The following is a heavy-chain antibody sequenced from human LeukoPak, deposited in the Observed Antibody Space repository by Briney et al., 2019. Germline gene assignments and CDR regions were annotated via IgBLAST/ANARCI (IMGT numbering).Heavy chain of an antibody. Sequence: SETLSLTCTVSGGSISSYYWSWIRQPPGEGLEWIGYIYYSGSTNYNPSLKSRVTISVDTSKNQFSLKLSSVTAADTAVYYCARDLGIYDAFGIWGQGTMVTVSS. CDR2: IYYSGST. CDR3: ARDLGIYDAFGI. J-gene: IGHJ3*02. D-gene: IGHD7-27*01. V-gene: IGHV4-59*01. CDR1: GGSISSYY.